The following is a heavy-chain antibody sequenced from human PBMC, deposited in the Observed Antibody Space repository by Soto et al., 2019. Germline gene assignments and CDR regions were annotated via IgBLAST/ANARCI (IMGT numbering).Heavy chain of an antibody. CDR3: ARGERVGDPMFDY. J-gene: IGHJ4*02. Sequence: EVQLVESGGGLVKPGGSLRLSCVASGFAFSDYSFNWVRQVPGKGLEWVSSLSSTTTYIHYADSVTGRFTIFRDNTKNSVYLQMASLRAEDTAIYYCARGERVGDPMFDYWGQGTLVTVSS. D-gene: IGHD2-21*02. V-gene: IGHV3-21*02. CDR1: GFAFSDYS. CDR2: LSSTTTYI.